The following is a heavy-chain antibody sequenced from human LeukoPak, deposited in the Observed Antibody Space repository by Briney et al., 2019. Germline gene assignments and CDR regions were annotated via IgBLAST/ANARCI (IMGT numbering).Heavy chain of an antibody. D-gene: IGHD6-19*01. Sequence: GGSLRLSCAASGFTFSSYAMSWVRQAPGKGLEWVSAISGSGGSTYYADSVKGRFTISRDNSKNTLYLQMNSLRAEDTAVYYCAKDRYYDNSGWYKTHLGWFDPWGQGTLVTVSS. CDR2: ISGSGGST. J-gene: IGHJ5*02. V-gene: IGHV3-23*01. CDR3: AKDRYYDNSGWYKTHLGWFDP. CDR1: GFTFSSYA.